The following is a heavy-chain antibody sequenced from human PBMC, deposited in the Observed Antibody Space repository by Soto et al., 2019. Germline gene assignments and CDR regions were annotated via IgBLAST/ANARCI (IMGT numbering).Heavy chain of an antibody. J-gene: IGHJ6*03. CDR2: IYYSGST. D-gene: IGHD5-18*01. CDR1: GGSISSYY. Sequence: SETLSLTCTVSGGSISSYYWSWIRQPPGKGLEWIGYIYYSGSTNYNPSLKSRVTISVDTSKNQFSLKLSSVTAADTAVYYCARHLGAVRGYSYGSYYMDVWGKGTTVTVSS. CDR3: ARHLGAVRGYSYGSYYMDV. V-gene: IGHV4-59*08.